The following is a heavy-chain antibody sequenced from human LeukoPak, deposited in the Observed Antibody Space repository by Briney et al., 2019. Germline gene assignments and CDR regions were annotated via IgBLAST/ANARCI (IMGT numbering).Heavy chain of an antibody. J-gene: IGHJ1*01. CDR3: AAVSTVTTAEYFQH. D-gene: IGHD4-17*01. V-gene: IGHV1-58*01. Sequence: SVKVSCKASGFTFTSSAVQWVRQARGQRLEWIGWIVVGSGNTNYAQKFQERVTITRDMSASTAYMELSSLRSEDTAVYYCAAVSTVTTAEYFQHWGQGTLVTVSS. CDR2: IVVGSGNT. CDR1: GFTFTSSA.